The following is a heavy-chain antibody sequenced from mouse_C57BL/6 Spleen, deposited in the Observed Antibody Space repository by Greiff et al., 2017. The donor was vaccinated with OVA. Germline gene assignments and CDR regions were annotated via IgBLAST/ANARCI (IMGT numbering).Heavy chain of an antibody. V-gene: IGHV1-42*01. Sequence: EVQLQQSGPELVKPGASVKISCKASGYSFTGYYMNWVKQSPEKSLEWIGEINPSTGGTTYNQKFKAKATLTVDKSSSTAYMQLKSLTSEDSAVYYCARTGYGNTWFAYWGQGTLVTVSA. CDR1: GYSFTGYY. J-gene: IGHJ3*01. D-gene: IGHD2-1*01. CDR2: INPSTGGT. CDR3: ARTGYGNTWFAY.